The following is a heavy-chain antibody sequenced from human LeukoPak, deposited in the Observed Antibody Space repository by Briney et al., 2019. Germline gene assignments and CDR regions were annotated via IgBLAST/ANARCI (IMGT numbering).Heavy chain of an antibody. CDR3: ARGSRVSDY. D-gene: IGHD3-10*01. J-gene: IGHJ4*02. CDR1: GFTFRTYG. CDR2: ITYNGNNK. Sequence: PGGSLRLSCAASGFTFRTYGMHWVRQAPGKGLEWVAFITYNGNNKYYADSMKGRFTISRDNAKNSLYLQMSSLRAEDTAVYYCARGSRVSDYWGQGTLVTVSS. V-gene: IGHV3-30*02.